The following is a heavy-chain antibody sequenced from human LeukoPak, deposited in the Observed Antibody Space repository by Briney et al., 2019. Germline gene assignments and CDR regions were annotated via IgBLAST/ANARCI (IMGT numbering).Heavy chain of an antibody. J-gene: IGHJ4*02. V-gene: IGHV1-2*02. D-gene: IGHD2-15*01. CDR1: GYTFTGYY. CDR3: ARGLTRYCSGGSCYTRNGYFDY. CDR2: INPNSGGT. Sequence: ASVKVSCKASGYTFTGYYMHWVRQAPGQGLESMGWINPNSGGTNYAQKFQGRVTMTRDTSISTAYMELSRLRSDDTAVYYCARGLTRYCSGGSCYTRNGYFDYWGQGTLVTVSS.